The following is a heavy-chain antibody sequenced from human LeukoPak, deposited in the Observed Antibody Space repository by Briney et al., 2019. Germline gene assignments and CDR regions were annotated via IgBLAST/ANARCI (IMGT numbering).Heavy chain of an antibody. D-gene: IGHD6-19*01. CDR1: GGTFSSYT. CDR3: ARTYSSGSADYYYYYGMDV. CDR2: IIPILGIA. Sequence: SVKVSCKASGGTFSSYTISWVRQAPGQGLGWMGRIIPILGIANYAQKFQGRVTITADKSTSTAYMELSSLRSEDTAVYYCARTYSSGSADYYYYYGMDVWGQGTTVTVSS. V-gene: IGHV1-69*02. J-gene: IGHJ6*02.